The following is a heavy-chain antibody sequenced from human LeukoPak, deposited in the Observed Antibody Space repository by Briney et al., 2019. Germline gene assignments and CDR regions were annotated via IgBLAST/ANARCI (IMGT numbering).Heavy chain of an antibody. D-gene: IGHD6-13*01. J-gene: IGHJ4*02. V-gene: IGHV3-NL1*01. CDR1: GFTFSSYG. CDR3: ARRRPSSWSFDY. Sequence: PGGSLRLSCAASGFTFSSYGMHWVRQAPGKGLEWVSIIYSGGSTYYADSVKGRFTISRDNSKNTLYLQMNSLRAEDTAVYYCARRRPSSWSFDYWGQGTLVTVSS. CDR2: IYSGGST.